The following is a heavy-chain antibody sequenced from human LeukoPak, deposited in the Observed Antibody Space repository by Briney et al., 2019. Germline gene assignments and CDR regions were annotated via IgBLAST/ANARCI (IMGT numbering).Heavy chain of an antibody. J-gene: IGHJ3*02. CDR2: IKSKTDGETT. Sequence: GGSLRLSCAVSGFTFRSYAMSWVRQAPGKGVEWVGRIKSKTDGETTDYAAPVKGRFIISRDDSKNTLYLQLNSLKTEDTAVYYCTSGRWVGFDIWGQGTMVTVSS. CDR1: GFTFRSYA. CDR3: TSGRWVGFDI. D-gene: IGHD4-23*01. V-gene: IGHV3-15*01.